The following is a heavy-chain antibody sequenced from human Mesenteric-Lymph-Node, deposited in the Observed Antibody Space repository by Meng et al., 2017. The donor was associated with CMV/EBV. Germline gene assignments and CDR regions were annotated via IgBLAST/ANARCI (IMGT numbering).Heavy chain of an antibody. Sequence: VSCKASGYTFTGYYMHWVRQAPGQGLEWMGRINPNSGGTNYAQKFQGRVTMTRDTSISTAYMELSRLRSDDTAVYYCATLAAAGTQDYWGQGTLVTSPQ. V-gene: IGHV1-2*06. CDR3: ATLAAAGTQDY. D-gene: IGHD6-13*01. CDR1: GYTFTGYY. J-gene: IGHJ4*02. CDR2: INPNSGGT.